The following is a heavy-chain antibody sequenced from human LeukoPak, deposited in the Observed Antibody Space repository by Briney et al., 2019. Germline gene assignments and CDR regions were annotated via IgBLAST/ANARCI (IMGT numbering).Heavy chain of an antibody. CDR3: ATPGHIAVAGQFDY. CDR2: TYYSSST. D-gene: IGHD6-19*01. CDR1: GYSINNGYY. Sequence: SETLCLTCSVSGYSINNGYYWGWIRQPPGEGLEWIGYTYYSSSTYYNPSLKSRVTISVDTSKNQFSLMLNSVTAADTAVYYCATPGHIAVAGQFDYWGQGTLVAVSS. J-gene: IGHJ4*02. V-gene: IGHV4-38-2*02.